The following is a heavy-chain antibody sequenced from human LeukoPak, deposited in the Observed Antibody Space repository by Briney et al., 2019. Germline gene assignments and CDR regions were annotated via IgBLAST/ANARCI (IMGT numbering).Heavy chain of an antibody. J-gene: IGHJ6*02. V-gene: IGHV1-2*02. Sequence: GASVKVSCKASGYTFTGYYMHWVRQAPGQGLEWMGWINPNSGGTNYAQKFQGRVTMTRDTSISTAYMELSRLRSDDTAVYYCARFPTIFGVVIDPFYYYYGMDVWGQGTTVTVSS. CDR2: INPNSGGT. CDR1: GYTFTGYY. D-gene: IGHD3-3*01. CDR3: ARFPTIFGVVIDPFYYYYGMDV.